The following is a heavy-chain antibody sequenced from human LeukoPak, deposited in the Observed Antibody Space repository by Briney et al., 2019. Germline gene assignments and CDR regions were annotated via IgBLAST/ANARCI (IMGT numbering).Heavy chain of an antibody. J-gene: IGHJ4*02. Sequence: SETLSLTCTVSGGSISSYYWSWIRQPPGKGLEWIGYIYYSGSTNYNPSLKSRVTISVETSKNQFSLKLSSVTAADTAVYYCARDSSLYGSGSYRDWGQGTLVTVSS. CDR1: GGSISSYY. D-gene: IGHD3-10*01. CDR3: ARDSSLYGSGSYRD. CDR2: IYYSGST. V-gene: IGHV4-59*01.